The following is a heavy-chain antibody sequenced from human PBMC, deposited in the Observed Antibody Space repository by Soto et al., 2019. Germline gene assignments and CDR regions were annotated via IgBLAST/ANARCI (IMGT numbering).Heavy chain of an antibody. Sequence: PSETLSLTCTVSGGSISSYYWSWNRQPPGKGLEWIGYIYYSGSTNYNPSLKSRVTISVDTSKNQFSLKLSSVTAADTAVYYCASMTTVTKKHDYWGQGTLVTVSS. J-gene: IGHJ4*02. CDR3: ASMTTVTKKHDY. V-gene: IGHV4-59*01. CDR2: IYYSGST. CDR1: GGSISSYY. D-gene: IGHD4-17*01.